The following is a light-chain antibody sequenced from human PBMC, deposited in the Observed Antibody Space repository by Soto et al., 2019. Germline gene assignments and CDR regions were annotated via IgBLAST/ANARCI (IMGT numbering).Light chain of an antibody. J-gene: IGLJ1*01. Sequence: QSVLTQPASVSGSPGQSITISCTGTSSDVGGYNYVSWSQQHPGKAPKLVIYDVSNRPSGVSNRFSGSKSGNTASLTISGLQAEDEADDYCSSYTSSSTPYVFGTGTKLPVL. CDR1: SSDVGGYNY. CDR2: DVS. V-gene: IGLV2-14*03. CDR3: SSYTSSSTPYV.